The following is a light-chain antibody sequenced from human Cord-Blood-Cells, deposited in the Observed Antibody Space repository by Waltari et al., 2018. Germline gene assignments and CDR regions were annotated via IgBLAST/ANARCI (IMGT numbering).Light chain of an antibody. J-gene: IGLJ1*01. CDR2: EGS. CDR1: SSDVGRYNL. CDR3: QAWDSSTYV. Sequence: QSALTQPASVSGSPGQSITISCTGTSSDVGRYNLFSWYQQHPGKAPKLMIYEGSKRPSGVSNRFSGSKSGNTASLTISGLQAMDEADYYCQAWDSSTYVFGTGTKVTVL. V-gene: IGLV2-23*01.